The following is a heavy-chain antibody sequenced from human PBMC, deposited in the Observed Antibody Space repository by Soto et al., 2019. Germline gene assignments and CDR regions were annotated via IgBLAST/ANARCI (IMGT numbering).Heavy chain of an antibody. J-gene: IGHJ4*02. CDR2: IYYSGST. V-gene: IGHV4-59*01. D-gene: IGHD6-13*01. CDR3: AASIAAAGIDFDY. CDR1: GGSISSYY. Sequence: PSETLSLTCTVSGGSISSYYWSWIRQPPGKGLEWIGYIYYSGSTNYNPSLKSRVTISVDTSKNQFSLKLSSVTAADTAVYYCAASIAAAGIDFDYWGQGTLVTVSS.